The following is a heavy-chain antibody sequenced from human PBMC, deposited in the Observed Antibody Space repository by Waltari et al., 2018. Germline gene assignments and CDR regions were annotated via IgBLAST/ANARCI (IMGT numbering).Heavy chain of an antibody. D-gene: IGHD4-17*01. V-gene: IGHV1-2*06. Sequence: QVQLVQSGAEVKKPGASVKVSCKASGYTFTGYYMHWVRQAPGQGLELMALINPNSGGTNYARKFQGRITMTHGTSSSTAYMASSRLRSDHAAVYYCARERITVTTWCDPWGQGTLGTGSS. CDR2: INPNSGGT. CDR1: GYTFTGYY. CDR3: ARERITVTTWCDP. J-gene: IGHJ5*02.